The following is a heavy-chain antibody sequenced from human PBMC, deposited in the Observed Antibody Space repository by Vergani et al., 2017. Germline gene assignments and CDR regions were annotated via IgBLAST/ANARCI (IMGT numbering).Heavy chain of an antibody. CDR2: IIPIFGTA. D-gene: IGHD2-15*01. Sequence: QVQLEQSGAEVKKPGSSVTVSCKASGGTFSSYAISWVRQAPGQGLEWMGRIIPIFGTANYAQKFQGRVTITADESTSTAYMELSSLRSEDTAVYYCASPGYCSGGSCYSERLDYWGQGTLVTVSS. CDR1: GGTFSSYA. J-gene: IGHJ4*02. CDR3: ASPGYCSGGSCYSERLDY. V-gene: IGHV1-69*15.